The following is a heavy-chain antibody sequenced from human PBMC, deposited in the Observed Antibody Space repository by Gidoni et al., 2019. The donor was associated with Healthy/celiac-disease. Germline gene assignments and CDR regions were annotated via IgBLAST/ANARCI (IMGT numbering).Heavy chain of an antibody. CDR1: GGSIRRSNW. J-gene: IGHJ4*02. D-gene: IGHD3-22*01. CDR2: IYHSGST. CDR3: ARGGVGYYDSSGYPYFDY. Sequence: QVQLQESGPGLVNPSGALSLTGAVYGGSIRRSNWWSWVRQPPVKGREWIGEIYHSGSTNYNPSLKSRVTISVDKSKNQFSLKLSSVTAADTAVYYCARGGVGYYDSSGYPYFDYWGQGTLVTVSS. V-gene: IGHV4-4*02.